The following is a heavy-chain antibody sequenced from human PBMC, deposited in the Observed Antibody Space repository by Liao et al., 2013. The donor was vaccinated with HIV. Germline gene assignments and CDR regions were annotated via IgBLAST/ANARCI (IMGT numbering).Heavy chain of an antibody. CDR3: ARAESGYNSGWFFDY. CDR2: VYASGST. Sequence: QVQLQESGPGLVKPSETLSLTCTVSGGSINNHYWNWIRQPAGKGLEWIGRVYASGSTKYNPSLKSRVSMTVDTSKNQFSLKLNSVTAADTAVYYCARAESGYNSGWFFDYWGQGTLVTVSS. J-gene: IGHJ4*02. CDR1: GGSINNHY. V-gene: IGHV4-4*07. D-gene: IGHD6-19*01.